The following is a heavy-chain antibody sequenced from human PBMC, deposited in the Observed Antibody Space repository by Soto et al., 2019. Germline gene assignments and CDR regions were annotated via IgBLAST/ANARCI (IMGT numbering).Heavy chain of an antibody. CDR1: GFNFDDHV. J-gene: IGHJ6*02. CDR3: ARSWSGSTSGRVDV. CDR2: INWDGYSI. D-gene: IGHD3-3*01. V-gene: IGHV3-9*01. Sequence: GGSLRLSCEASGFNFDDHVMHWVRQVPGKGLEWVGHINWDGYSIGYGGSVPGRFSISRDNAKNTLYLQMKSLRPEDTALYFCARSWSGSTSGRVDVWGQGTTGTVSS.